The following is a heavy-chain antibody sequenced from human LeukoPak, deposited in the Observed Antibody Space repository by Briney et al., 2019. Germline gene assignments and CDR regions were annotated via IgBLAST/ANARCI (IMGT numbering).Heavy chain of an antibody. Sequence: GGSLRLSCAASGFTFSSYAMNWVRQAPGKGPEWVSGISNSGGSTYYADSVKGRFTISRDNSKNTLYLQMNSLRAEDTAVYYCAKETSSSFDYWGQGTLVTVSS. D-gene: IGHD6-6*01. CDR1: GFTFSSYA. CDR3: AKETSSSFDY. V-gene: IGHV3-23*01. CDR2: ISNSGGST. J-gene: IGHJ4*02.